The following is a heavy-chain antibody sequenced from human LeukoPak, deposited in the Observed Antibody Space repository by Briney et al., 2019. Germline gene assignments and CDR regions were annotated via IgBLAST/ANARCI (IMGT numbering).Heavy chain of an antibody. CDR1: GASVSNYD. CDR2: VYYSGRT. J-gene: IGHJ3*02. Sequence: SETLSLTCTVSGASVSNYDWSWIRQPPGKGLEWIGYVYYSGRTNYNPSLESRVTISVDTSKNQFSLKLTSVTAADTAVYYCATDSTAMANAFDIWGQGTMVTVSS. CDR3: ATDSTAMANAFDI. V-gene: IGHV4-59*02. D-gene: IGHD5-18*01.